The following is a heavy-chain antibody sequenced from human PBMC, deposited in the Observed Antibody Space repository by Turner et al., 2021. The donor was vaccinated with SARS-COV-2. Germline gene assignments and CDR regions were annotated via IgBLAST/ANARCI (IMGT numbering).Heavy chain of an antibody. V-gene: IGHV4-59*01. CDR1: GGSISSYY. J-gene: IGHJ5*02. CDR2: IYYSGST. CDR3: ARGIPAAAGLDNWFDP. Sequence: QVQLQESGPGLVKPSETLSLTCTVSGGSISSYYWSWIRQPPGKGLEWIGYIYYSGSTNYNPSLKSRFTISIDTSKNQFSLKLSSVTAADTAVYYCARGIPAAAGLDNWFDPWGQGTLVTVSS. D-gene: IGHD6-13*01.